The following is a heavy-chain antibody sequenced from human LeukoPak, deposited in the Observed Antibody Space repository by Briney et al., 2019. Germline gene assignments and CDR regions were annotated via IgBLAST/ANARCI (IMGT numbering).Heavy chain of an antibody. J-gene: IGHJ3*02. V-gene: IGHV1-2*02. CDR2: INPNSGGT. D-gene: IGHD3-9*01. CDR3: ASGVGITIFDDAFDI. CDR1: GYTFTGYY. Sequence: GASVKVSCKASGYTFTGYYMHWVRQAPGQGLEWMGWINPNSGGTNYAQKFQGRVTMTRDTSISTAYMELSRLRSDDTAVYYCASGVGITIFDDAFDIWGQGTMVTVSS.